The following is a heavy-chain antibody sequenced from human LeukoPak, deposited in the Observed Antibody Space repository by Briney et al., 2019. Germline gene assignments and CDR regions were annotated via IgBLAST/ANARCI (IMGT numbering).Heavy chain of an antibody. CDR3: ARGHYDILTGFYIGAFDI. CDR2: INPSGGST. V-gene: IGHV1-46*01. CDR1: GYTFTSYY. D-gene: IGHD3-9*01. J-gene: IGHJ3*02. Sequence: GASVKVSCKASGYTFTSYYMHWVRQAPGQGLEWMGIINPSGGSTSYAQKFQGRVTITRETSINTVVMELSSLRSEDTAMYYCARGHYDILTGFYIGAFDIWGQGTMVLVSS.